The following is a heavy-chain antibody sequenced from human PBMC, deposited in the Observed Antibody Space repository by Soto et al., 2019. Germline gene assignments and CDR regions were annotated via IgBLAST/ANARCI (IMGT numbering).Heavy chain of an antibody. J-gene: IGHJ3*02. Sequence: ASVKVSCKASGYTFTSYDINWVRQATGQGLEWMGWMNPNSGNTGYAQKFQGRVTMTRNTSISTAYMELSSLRSEDTAVYYCARATDSSTAFDIWGQGTMVTVSS. CDR2: MNPNSGNT. CDR3: ARATDSSTAFDI. CDR1: GYTFTSYD. D-gene: IGHD6-13*01. V-gene: IGHV1-8*01.